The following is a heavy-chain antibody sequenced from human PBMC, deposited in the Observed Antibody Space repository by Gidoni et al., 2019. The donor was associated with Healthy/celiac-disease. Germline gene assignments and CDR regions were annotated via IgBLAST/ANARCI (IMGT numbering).Heavy chain of an antibody. CDR2: IIPIFGTA. V-gene: IGHV1-69*01. D-gene: IGHD5-12*01. Sequence: QVQLVQSGAEVKKPGSSVTVSCKASGGTFSSSALSWVRQAPGQGLEWMGGIIPIFGTANYAQKFQGRVTITADESTSTAYMELSSLRSEDTAVYYCARAYLSGYGDPWNSYYYYYYMDVWGKGTTVTVSS. CDR3: ARAYLSGYGDPWNSYYYYYYMDV. CDR1: GGTFSSSA. J-gene: IGHJ6*03.